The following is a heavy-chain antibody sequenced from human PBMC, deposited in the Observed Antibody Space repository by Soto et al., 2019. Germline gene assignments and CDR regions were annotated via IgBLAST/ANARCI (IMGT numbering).Heavy chain of an antibody. J-gene: IGHJ4*02. Sequence: ASVKVSCKASGYTFTGYYMHWVRQAPGQGLEWMGWINPNSGGTNYAQKFQGWVTMTRDTSISTAYMELSRLRSDDTAVYYCARGGDYDFWSGYEFDYWGQGTLVTVSS. CDR2: INPNSGGT. CDR3: ARGGDYDFWSGYEFDY. V-gene: IGHV1-2*04. D-gene: IGHD3-3*01. CDR1: GYTFTGYY.